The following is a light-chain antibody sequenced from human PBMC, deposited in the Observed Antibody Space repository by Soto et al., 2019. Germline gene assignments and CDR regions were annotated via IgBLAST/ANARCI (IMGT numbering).Light chain of an antibody. CDR2: CAS. J-gene: IGKJ4*01. CDR1: QGVDSRY. CDR3: HQYGRSPPLS. V-gene: IGKV3-20*01. Sequence: EVVLTQSPGTLSLCPGERATLSCRARQGVDSRYLAWYQQKPSQAPRLLIYCASWATGIPDRFSGGGSWTDFTLTNSRPETEDFGGYYCHQYGRSPPLSSGGGTTVDIK.